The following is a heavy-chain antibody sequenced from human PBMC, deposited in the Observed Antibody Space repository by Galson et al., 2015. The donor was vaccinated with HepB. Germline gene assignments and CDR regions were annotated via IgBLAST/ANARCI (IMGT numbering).Heavy chain of an antibody. CDR2: IWYDGSNK. D-gene: IGHD4-17*01. CDR3: ARGATVTSDAFDI. CDR1: GFTFSSYG. J-gene: IGHJ3*02. Sequence: SLRLSCAASGFTFSSYGMHWVRQAPGKGLEWVAVIWYDGSNKYYADSVKGRFTISRDNSKNTLYLQMNSLRAEDTAVYYCARGATVTSDAFDIWGQGTMVTVSS. V-gene: IGHV3-33*01.